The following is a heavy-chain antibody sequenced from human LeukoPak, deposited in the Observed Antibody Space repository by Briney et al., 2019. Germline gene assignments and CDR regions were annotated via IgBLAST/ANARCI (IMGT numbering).Heavy chain of an antibody. V-gene: IGHV3-20*04. CDR3: ARGTLKAAATDFDY. D-gene: IGHD6-13*01. Sequence: PGRSLRLSCAASGFTFSSYGMHWVRQAPGKGLEWVSGINWNGGSTGYADSVKGRFTISRDNAKNSLYLQMNSLRAEDTALYYCARGTLKAAATDFDYWGQGTLVTVSS. J-gene: IGHJ4*02. CDR1: GFTFSSYG. CDR2: INWNGGST.